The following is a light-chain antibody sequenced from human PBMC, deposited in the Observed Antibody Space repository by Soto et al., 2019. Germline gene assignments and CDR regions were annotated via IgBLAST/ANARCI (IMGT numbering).Light chain of an antibody. CDR1: ENVYNY. Sequence: EIVLTQSPATLSLSAGESAILSCRASENVYNYLAWYQQIPGQPPRLLIYDASNRAAGVPGRFSGTGSGTDFTLTISSLEPEDFAVYYCLQRSDWPRTFGQGTKVDIK. V-gene: IGKV3-11*01. CDR2: DAS. J-gene: IGKJ1*01. CDR3: LQRSDWPRT.